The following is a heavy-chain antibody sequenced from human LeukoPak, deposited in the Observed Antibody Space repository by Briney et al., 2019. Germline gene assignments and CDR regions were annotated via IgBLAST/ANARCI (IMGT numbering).Heavy chain of an antibody. V-gene: IGHV5-10-1*01. J-gene: IGHJ4*02. Sequence: GESLRISCKVSGXCFTNHWISWARQMPGKGLEWMGRIDPHDSYTNYSPSFQGHVTFSADKSISTAYLQWSSLKASDIAFYYCARLKVYSSSYYYFDYWGQGTLVTVSS. D-gene: IGHD6-6*01. CDR2: IDPHDSYT. CDR3: ARLKVYSSSYYYFDY. CDR1: GXCFTNHW.